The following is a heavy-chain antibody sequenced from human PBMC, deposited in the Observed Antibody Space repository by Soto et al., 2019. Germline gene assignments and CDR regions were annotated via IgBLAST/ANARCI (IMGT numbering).Heavy chain of an antibody. Sequence: GASVKVSCKASGFRFTDYFIHWVRQAPGQGLEWMGWITPNTGGSSYAHKFQGWVSFTRDTSINTAYLEVNNLKFVDTAIYYCEKEDFDTGFDIWG. V-gene: IGHV1-2*04. CDR3: EKEDFDTGFDI. CDR2: ITPNTGGS. D-gene: IGHD3-22*01. J-gene: IGHJ3*02. CDR1: GFRFTDYF.